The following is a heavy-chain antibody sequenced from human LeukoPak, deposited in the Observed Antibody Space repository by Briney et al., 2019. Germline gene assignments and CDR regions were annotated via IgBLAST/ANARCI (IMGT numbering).Heavy chain of an antibody. Sequence: GGSLRLSCAASGFIFSSYGMHWVRQAPGKGLEWVAFIRSDGSDKYYAGSVKGRFIISRDNSKNTLYLQMNSLRAEDTAVYYCAKHDSGSYYWGQGTLVTVSS. CDR1: GFIFSSYG. J-gene: IGHJ4*02. V-gene: IGHV3-30*02. D-gene: IGHD3-22*01. CDR2: IRSDGSDK. CDR3: AKHDSGSYY.